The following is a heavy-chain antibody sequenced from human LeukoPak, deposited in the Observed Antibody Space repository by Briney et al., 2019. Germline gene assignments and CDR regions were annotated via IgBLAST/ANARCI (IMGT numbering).Heavy chain of an antibody. V-gene: IGHV4-4*02. D-gene: IGHD1-1*01. CDR1: GDSISSSNW. Sequence: SETLSLTCAVSGDSISSSNWCNWVRQPPGKGLEWIGSIYYSGSTYYNPSLKSRVTISVDTSKNQFSLKLSSVTAADTAVYYCARARRHWFDPWGQGSLVTVSS. CDR3: ARARRHWFDP. CDR2: IYYSGST. J-gene: IGHJ5*02.